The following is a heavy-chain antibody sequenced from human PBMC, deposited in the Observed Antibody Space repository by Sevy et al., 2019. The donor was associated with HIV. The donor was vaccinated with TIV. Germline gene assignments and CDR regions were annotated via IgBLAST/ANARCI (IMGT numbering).Heavy chain of an antibody. CDR3: AREAVAGRSGPWKADYYYAGMDV. Sequence: GGSLRLSCVASGFIFSDYWMTWVRQAPGKGLEWAANIKQDGNEKYYMDSAKGRFTISRDNAKNSVYLQVNSLRAEDTAVYYCAREAVAGRSGPWKADYYYAGMDVWGQGTTVTVSS. J-gene: IGHJ6*02. D-gene: IGHD6-19*01. CDR2: IKQDGNEK. V-gene: IGHV3-7*01. CDR1: GFIFSDYW.